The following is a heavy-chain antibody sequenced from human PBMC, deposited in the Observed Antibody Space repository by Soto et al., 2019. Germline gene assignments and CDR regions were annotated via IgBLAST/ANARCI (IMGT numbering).Heavy chain of an antibody. Sequence: SGPTLVNPTETLTLTCTVSGFSISNRRMGVSWIRQPSGKALEWLAHIFSNDEKSYNTPLKSRLTISKDTSKSQVVLRMTNMDPVDTATYYCARIDHSRVIWSQGTLVTVSS. CDR2: IFSNDEK. CDR1: GFSISNRRMG. V-gene: IGHV2-26*01. CDR3: ARIDHSRVI. J-gene: IGHJ4*02.